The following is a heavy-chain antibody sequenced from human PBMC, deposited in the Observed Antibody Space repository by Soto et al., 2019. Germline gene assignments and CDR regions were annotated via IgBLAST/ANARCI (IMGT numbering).Heavy chain of an antibody. D-gene: IGHD5-12*01. Sequence: GGSLRLSCAASGFTFSSYAMHWVRQAPGKGLEYVSAISSNGGSTYYANSVKGRFTISRDNSKNTLYLQMGSLRAEDMAVYYCARIDKWLRNMDVWGKGTTVTVSS. CDR3: ARIDKWLRNMDV. J-gene: IGHJ6*03. V-gene: IGHV3-64*01. CDR2: ISSNGGST. CDR1: GFTFSSYA.